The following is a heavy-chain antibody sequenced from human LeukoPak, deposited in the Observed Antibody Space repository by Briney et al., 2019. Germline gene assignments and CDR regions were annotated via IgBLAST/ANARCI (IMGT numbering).Heavy chain of an antibody. J-gene: IGHJ4*02. Sequence: SETLSLTCTVSGVSITTYYWSWIRQPPGKGLEWIGYAYYSGSTNNNPSLKSRVTISVDTSKNQFSLKLNSVTAADTAVYYCARGPVYYDSSGYYWGSQGYFDYWGQGTLVTVSS. V-gene: IGHV4-59*01. CDR1: GVSITTYY. CDR2: AYYSGST. D-gene: IGHD3-22*01. CDR3: ARGPVYYDSSGYYWGSQGYFDY.